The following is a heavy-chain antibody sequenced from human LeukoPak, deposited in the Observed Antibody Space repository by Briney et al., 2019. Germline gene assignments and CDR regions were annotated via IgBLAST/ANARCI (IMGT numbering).Heavy chain of an antibody. J-gene: IGHJ4*02. Sequence: ASVKVSCKVSGYTLTESSMHWVRHAPGNGLELMGGFDPEDGEPIYAQKIQGRVTMTEDTSVHTAYMELRSLRSEDTAVYYCVTDIRSGWRNYWGQGTLITVSS. CDR3: VTDIRSGWRNY. CDR2: FDPEDGEP. CDR1: GYTLTESS. D-gene: IGHD6-19*01. V-gene: IGHV1-24*01.